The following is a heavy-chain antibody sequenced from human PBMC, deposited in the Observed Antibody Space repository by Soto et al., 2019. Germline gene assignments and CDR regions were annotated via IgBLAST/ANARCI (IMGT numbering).Heavy chain of an antibody. D-gene: IGHD6-19*01. V-gene: IGHV6-1*01. CDR3: ARGSYYSGWV. J-gene: IGHJ4*02. Sequence: SQTLSLTCAISGDSVSSTSTAWSSIRQSPSRGLEWLGRKYYRSNWYTDYAVSVKSRITNSPDTPKNQFSLQLNSVTPEDTAVYYCARGSYYSGWVWGQGTLVTVSS. CDR2: KYYRSNWYT. CDR1: GDSVSSTSTA.